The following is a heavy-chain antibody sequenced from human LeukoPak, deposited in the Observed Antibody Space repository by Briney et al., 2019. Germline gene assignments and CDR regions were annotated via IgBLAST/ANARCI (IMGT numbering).Heavy chain of an antibody. D-gene: IGHD1-7*01. J-gene: IGHJ3*02. CDR2: INHSGST. V-gene: IGHV4-34*01. Sequence: PSKTLSLTCAVYGGSFSGYYWSWIRQPPGKGLEWIGEINHSGSTNYNPSLKSRVTISVDTSKNQFSLKLSSVTAADTAVYYCARGDPITGTWSTGSSSDAFDIWGQGTMVTVSS. CDR1: GGSFSGYY. CDR3: ARGDPITGTWSTGSSSDAFDI.